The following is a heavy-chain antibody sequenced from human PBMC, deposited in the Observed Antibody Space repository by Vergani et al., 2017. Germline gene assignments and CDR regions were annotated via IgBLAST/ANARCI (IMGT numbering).Heavy chain of an antibody. CDR3: ARASIAARLRIWYFDY. J-gene: IGHJ4*02. V-gene: IGHV4-31*03. CDR2: IYYSGST. CDR1: GGSISSGGYY. D-gene: IGHD6-6*01. Sequence: QVQLQESGPGLVKPSQTLYLTCTVSGGSISSGGYYWSWIRQHPGKGLEWIWYIYYSGSTYYNPSLKRRVTISVDTSKNQFSLNLSSVTAADTSVYYCARASIAARLRIWYFDYWGQGTLVTVSS.